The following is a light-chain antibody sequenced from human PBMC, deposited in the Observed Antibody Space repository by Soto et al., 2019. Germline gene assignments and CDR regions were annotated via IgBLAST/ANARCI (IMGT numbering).Light chain of an antibody. J-gene: IGLJ3*02. CDR2: NDD. Sequence: QSVLTQPPSVSGTPGLRVTISCSGGSSNIGRDTVNWYQQLPGTAPKLLMFNDDQRPSGVPDRFSGSRSGTSASLAISGLQSDDEDDYFCSTWDDSLNGGVFGGGTKVTVL. CDR3: STWDDSLNGGV. CDR1: SSNIGRDT. V-gene: IGLV1-44*01.